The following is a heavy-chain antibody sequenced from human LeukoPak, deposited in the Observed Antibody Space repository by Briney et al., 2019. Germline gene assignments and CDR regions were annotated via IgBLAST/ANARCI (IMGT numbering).Heavy chain of an antibody. D-gene: IGHD6-19*01. CDR3: ARDGAFGIAVAGSDY. CDR1: GFTFSSYS. CDR2: ISSSSSYI. J-gene: IGHJ4*02. V-gene: IGHV3-21*01. Sequence: GGSLRLSCAASGFTFSSYSMNWVRQAPGKGLEWVSSISSSSSYIYYADSVKGRFTISRDNAKNSLYLQMNSLRAEDTAVYYCARDGAFGIAVAGSDYWGLGTLVTVSS.